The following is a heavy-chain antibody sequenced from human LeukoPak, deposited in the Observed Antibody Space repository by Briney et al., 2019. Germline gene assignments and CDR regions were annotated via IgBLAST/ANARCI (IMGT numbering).Heavy chain of an antibody. Sequence: PSETLSLTCTVSGGSISTYYWSWIRQPPGKGLEWIGYIYYSGSTYYNPSLKSRVTISVDTSKNQFSLKLSSVTAADTAVYYCARGRGYDSSGYYYGVPWFDPWGQGTLVTVSS. CDR2: IYYSGST. D-gene: IGHD3-22*01. J-gene: IGHJ5*02. CDR3: ARGRGYDSSGYYYGVPWFDP. CDR1: GGSISTYY. V-gene: IGHV4-59*12.